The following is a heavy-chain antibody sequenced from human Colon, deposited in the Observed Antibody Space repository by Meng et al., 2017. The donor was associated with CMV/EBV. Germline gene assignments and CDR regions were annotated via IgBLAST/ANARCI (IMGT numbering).Heavy chain of an antibody. Sequence: GESLKISCAGSGFTFGDHYMDWVRQAPGKGLEWVGRISNKGRGYTTQYAASVEGRFTISGDESKNSVYLQMNGLKTEDTAVYFCVRVVDWGQGTLVTVSS. CDR3: VRVVD. CDR2: ISNKGRGYTT. D-gene: IGHD3-10*01. CDR1: GFTFGDHY. J-gene: IGHJ4*02. V-gene: IGHV3-72*01.